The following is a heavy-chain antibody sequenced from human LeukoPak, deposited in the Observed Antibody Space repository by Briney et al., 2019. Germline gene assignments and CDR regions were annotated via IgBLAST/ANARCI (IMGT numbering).Heavy chain of an antibody. J-gene: IGHJ4*02. CDR2: ISAYNGNT. D-gene: IGHD3-10*01. CDR3: ARVDELPFHFDY. Sequence: ASVKVSCKASGNTFTSYAMNWVRQAPGQGLEWMGWISAYNGNTNYAQKLQGRVTMTTDTSTSTAYMELRSLRSDDTAVYYCARVDELPFHFDYWGQGTLVTVSS. CDR1: GNTFTSYA. V-gene: IGHV1-18*01.